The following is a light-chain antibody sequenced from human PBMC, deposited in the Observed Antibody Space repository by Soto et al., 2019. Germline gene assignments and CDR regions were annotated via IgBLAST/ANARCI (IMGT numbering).Light chain of an antibody. CDR1: SSDVGGYNY. V-gene: IGLV2-14*03. CDR2: DVS. J-gene: IGLJ2*01. CDR3: SSYASSNTQV. Sequence: QSALTQPASVSGSPGQSITVSCIGTSSDVGGYNYVSWYQQHPGKAPKLMIHDVSNRPSGVSNRFSGSKSGNTASLIISGLQAEDEAYYYCSSYASSNTQVFGGGTKVTVL.